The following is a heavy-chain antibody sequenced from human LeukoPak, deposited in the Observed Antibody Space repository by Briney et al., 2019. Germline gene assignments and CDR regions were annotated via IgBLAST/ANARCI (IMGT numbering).Heavy chain of an antibody. Sequence: GGSLRLSCAASGFTFSSYAMSWVRQAPGKGLEWVAFIRYDGNNKYYADSVKGRFTISRDNSKNTLYLQMNSLRDEDTAVYYCAKDFIAMSDWEPLGYWGQGILVTVSS. CDR2: IRYDGNNK. V-gene: IGHV3-30*02. CDR3: AKDFIAMSDWEPLGY. CDR1: GFTFSSYA. D-gene: IGHD1-26*01. J-gene: IGHJ4*02.